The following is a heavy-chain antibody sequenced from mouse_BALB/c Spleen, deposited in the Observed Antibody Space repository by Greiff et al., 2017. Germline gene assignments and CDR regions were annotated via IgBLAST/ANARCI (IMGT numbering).Heavy chain of an antibody. CDR3: ARRGLPYYYAMDY. CDR1: GYTFTSYW. Sequence: QVQLQQSGAELAKPGASVKMSCKASGYTFTSYWMHWVNQRPGQGLEWIGYINPSTGDTEYNQKFKDKATLTADKSSSTAYMQLSSLTSEDSAVYYCARRGLPYYYAMDYWGQGTSVTVSS. V-gene: IGHV1-7*01. CDR2: INPSTGDT. D-gene: IGHD3-1*01. J-gene: IGHJ4*01.